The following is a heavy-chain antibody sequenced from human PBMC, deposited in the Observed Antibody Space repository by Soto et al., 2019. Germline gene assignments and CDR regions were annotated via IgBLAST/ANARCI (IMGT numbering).Heavy chain of an antibody. CDR2: ISGSGGST. Sequence: GGSLRLSCAASGFTFSSYAMSWVRQAPGKGLEWVSAISGSGGSTYYADSVKGRFTISRDNSKNTLYLQMNSLRAEDTAVYYCAKFKRRRGVVAATTYYMDVWGKGTTVTVSS. D-gene: IGHD2-15*01. CDR1: GFTFSSYA. CDR3: AKFKRRRGVVAATTYYMDV. V-gene: IGHV3-23*01. J-gene: IGHJ6*03.